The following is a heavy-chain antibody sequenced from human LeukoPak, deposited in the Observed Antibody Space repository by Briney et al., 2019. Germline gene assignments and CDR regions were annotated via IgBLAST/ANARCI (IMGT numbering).Heavy chain of an antibody. J-gene: IGHJ4*02. D-gene: IGHD3-9*01. CDR1: GFTFSSYS. CDR3: ARDCILTGLDY. V-gene: IGHV3-21*01. Sequence: GGSLRLSCAASGFTFSSYSMNWVRQAPGKGLEWVSSISSSSSYIYYADSVQGRFTISRDNAKNSLYLQMNSLRAEDTAVYYCARDCILTGLDYWGQGTLVTVSS. CDR2: ISSSSSYI.